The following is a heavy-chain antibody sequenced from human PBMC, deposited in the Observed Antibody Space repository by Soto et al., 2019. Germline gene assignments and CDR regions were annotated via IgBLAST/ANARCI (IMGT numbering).Heavy chain of an antibody. J-gene: IGHJ5*02. CDR2: IKQDGSEK. V-gene: IGHV3-7*03. Sequence: GWSLRLSCASSVFTFSTYWMNWVRQAPGKGLEWVANIKQDGSEKYYVASVKGRFTISRDNAKNSLYLQMNSLRAEDTAVYYCARDLVVATALNWFDPWGQGTLVTVSS. CDR3: ARDLVVATALNWFDP. D-gene: IGHD1-26*01. CDR1: VFTFSTYW.